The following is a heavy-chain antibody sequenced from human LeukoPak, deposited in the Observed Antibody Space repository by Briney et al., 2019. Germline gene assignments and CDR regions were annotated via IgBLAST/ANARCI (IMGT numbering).Heavy chain of an antibody. CDR1: GFTFSSYA. Sequence: GGSLRLSCAASGFTFSSYAMHWVRQAPGRGLEWVAGISGSGGRTNYAASVKGRFTISRDNPKNTLYLQINSLRPEDTALYYCAIMHPYYDGSGYWVQWGQGTLVTVSS. J-gene: IGHJ4*02. CDR2: ISGSGGRT. CDR3: AIMHPYYDGSGYWVQ. V-gene: IGHV3-23*01. D-gene: IGHD3-22*01.